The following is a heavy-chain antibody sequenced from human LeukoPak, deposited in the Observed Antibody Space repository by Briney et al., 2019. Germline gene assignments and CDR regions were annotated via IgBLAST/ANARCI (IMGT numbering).Heavy chain of an antibody. Sequence: GGSLRLSCAASGFTFSSYSMNWVRQAPGKGLEWVANINQDGSEKHYVDSVKGRFTMSRDNAKNSMSVQMNSLRAEDTAVYYCVRGGGLLDIWGQGTVVTVSS. D-gene: IGHD2-15*01. CDR1: GFTFSSYS. J-gene: IGHJ3*02. CDR2: INQDGSEK. CDR3: VRGGGLLDI. V-gene: IGHV3-7*03.